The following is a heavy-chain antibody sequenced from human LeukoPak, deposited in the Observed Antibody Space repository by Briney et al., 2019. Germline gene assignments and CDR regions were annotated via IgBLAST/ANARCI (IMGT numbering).Heavy chain of an antibody. J-gene: IGHJ4*02. CDR3: ARLSIFWSGANDY. D-gene: IGHD3-3*01. CDR1: GGSFSGYY. V-gene: IGHV4-34*01. Sequence: SETLSLTCAVYGGSFSGYYWSWIRQPPGKGLEWIGEINHSGSTNYNPSLKSRVTISVDTSKNQFSLKLSSVTAADTAVYYRARLSIFWSGANDYWGQGTLVTVSS. CDR2: INHSGST.